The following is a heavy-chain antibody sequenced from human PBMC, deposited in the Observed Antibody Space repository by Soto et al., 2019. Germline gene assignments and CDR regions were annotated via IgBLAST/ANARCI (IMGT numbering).Heavy chain of an antibody. V-gene: IGHV4-39*07. CDR2: INHSGST. Sequence: SETLSLTCTVSGGSISSRSYYWSWIRQPPGKGLEWIGEINHSGSTNYNPSLKSRVTISVDTSKNQFSLKLSSVTAADTAVYYCARAEQRLDVGAGSVFDYWGQGTLVTVSS. D-gene: IGHD1-26*01. CDR3: ARAEQRLDVGAGSVFDY. CDR1: GGSISSRSYY. J-gene: IGHJ4*02.